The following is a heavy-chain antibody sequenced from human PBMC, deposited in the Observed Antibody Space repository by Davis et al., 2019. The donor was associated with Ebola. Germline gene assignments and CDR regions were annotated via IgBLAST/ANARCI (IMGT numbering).Heavy chain of an antibody. CDR2: IEFLGNT. J-gene: IGHJ4*02. D-gene: IGHD3-22*01. CDR3: ARAPPVYYYDSSGYHARGYFDY. V-gene: IGHV4-59*01. Sequence: MPSETLSLTCTVSGGSIGSFYWSWVRQPPGKGLEWIGYIEFLGNTNYSPSLKSRVTISLDMSKSQVSLRLRSVTAADTAVYYCARAPPVYYYDSSGYHARGYFDYWGQGTLVAVSS. CDR1: GGSIGSFY.